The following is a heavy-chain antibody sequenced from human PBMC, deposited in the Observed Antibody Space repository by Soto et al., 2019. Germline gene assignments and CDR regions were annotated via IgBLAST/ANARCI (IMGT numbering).Heavy chain of an antibody. Sequence: QVQLQESGPGLVKPSGTLSLTCAVSGGSISSSNWWSWVRQPPGKGLEWIGEIYHGGSSNYNPSLKSRVTLSVDKCKNQFSLKLSSVTAADTAVYYCARGGIAVGAFDIWGQGTMVTVSS. V-gene: IGHV4-4*02. CDR2: IYHGGSS. D-gene: IGHD6-19*01. J-gene: IGHJ3*02. CDR3: ARGGIAVGAFDI. CDR1: GGSISSSNW.